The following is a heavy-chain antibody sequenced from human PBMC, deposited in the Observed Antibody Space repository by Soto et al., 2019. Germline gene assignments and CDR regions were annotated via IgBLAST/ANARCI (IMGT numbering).Heavy chain of an antibody. V-gene: IGHV3-30-3*01. D-gene: IGHD4-17*01. Sequence: GESLKISCAASGFTFSSYAMHWVRQAPGKGLEWVAVISYDGSNKYYADSVKGRFTISRDNSKNTLYLQMNSLRAEDTAVYYCARDQDRRSTTVGYFQHWGQGTLVTVSS. J-gene: IGHJ1*01. CDR1: GFTFSSYA. CDR2: ISYDGSNK. CDR3: ARDQDRRSTTVGYFQH.